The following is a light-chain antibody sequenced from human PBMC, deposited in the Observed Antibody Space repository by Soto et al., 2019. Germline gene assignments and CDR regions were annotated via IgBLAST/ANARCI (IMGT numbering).Light chain of an antibody. V-gene: IGLV1-40*01. CDR3: SSYTTSSTLVV. Sequence: QSVLTQPPSVSGAPGQRVTISCTGSSSNIGAGYDVHWYQQLPGTAPKLLIYGNSNRPSGVPDRFSGSNSGTSASLAITGLQAEDEADYYCSSYTTSSTLVVFGGGTKLTVL. CDR1: SSNIGAGYD. CDR2: GNS. J-gene: IGLJ2*01.